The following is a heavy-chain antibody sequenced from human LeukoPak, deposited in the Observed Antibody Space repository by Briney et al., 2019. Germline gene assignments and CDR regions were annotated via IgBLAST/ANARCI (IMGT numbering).Heavy chain of an antibody. Sequence: SETLSLTCSISGYSISSGYFWGWIRQPPGKGLEWIGNIHHDGITYYNPSLKSRVTISVDTSKNQFSLKLSSVTAADTAVYYCARHDGGSYRYSYYMDVWGKGTTVTISS. V-gene: IGHV4-38-2*02. CDR2: IHHDGIT. CDR1: GYSISSGYF. CDR3: ARHDGGSYRYSYYMDV. D-gene: IGHD3-16*02. J-gene: IGHJ6*03.